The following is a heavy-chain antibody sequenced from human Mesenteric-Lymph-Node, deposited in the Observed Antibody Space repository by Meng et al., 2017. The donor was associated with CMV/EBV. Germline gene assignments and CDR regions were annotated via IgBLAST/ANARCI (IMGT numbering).Heavy chain of an antibody. CDR3: TTGWDQYFDF. D-gene: IGHD1-26*01. CDR2: VKSASAGGAA. V-gene: IGHV3-15*07. Sequence: EVQLVESGGGLVKPGGSLRLSCVASDFTLNGAWMNWVRQATGKGLEWVGRVKSASAGGAADAAAPVKGRFTVSRDDSRKTVHLQMDNLKIEDTAVYYCTTGWDQYFDFWGQGALVTVSS. J-gene: IGHJ4*02. CDR1: DFTLNGAW.